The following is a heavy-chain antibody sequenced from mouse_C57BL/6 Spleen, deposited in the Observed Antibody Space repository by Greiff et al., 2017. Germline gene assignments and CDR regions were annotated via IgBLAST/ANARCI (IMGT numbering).Heavy chain of an antibody. J-gene: IGHJ4*01. CDR3: ARKGGDYYGSSYGYAMDY. Sequence: VQLQESGPGLVQPSQSLSITCTVSGFSLTSYGVHWVRQSPGKGLEWLGVIWSGGSTDYNAAFISRLSISKDNSKSQVFFKMNSLQADDTAIYYCARKGGDYYGSSYGYAMDYWGQGTSVTVSS. D-gene: IGHD1-1*01. CDR2: IWSGGST. V-gene: IGHV2-2*01. CDR1: GFSLTSYG.